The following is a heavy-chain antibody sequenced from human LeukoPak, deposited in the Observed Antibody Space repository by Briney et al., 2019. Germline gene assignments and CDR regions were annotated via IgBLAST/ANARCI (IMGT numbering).Heavy chain of an antibody. CDR3: AKGVYGDYVGGFPTDYYYYYGMDV. Sequence: GGSLRLSCAASGFTFSTYWMGWVRQAPGKGLEWVANIKQDASGKYYVDSVKGRFTISRDSAKSSLYLQMNSLTAEDTAVYYCAKGVYGDYVGGFPTDYYYYYGMDVWGQGTTVTVSS. J-gene: IGHJ6*02. V-gene: IGHV3-7*03. CDR2: IKQDASGK. D-gene: IGHD4-17*01. CDR1: GFTFSTYW.